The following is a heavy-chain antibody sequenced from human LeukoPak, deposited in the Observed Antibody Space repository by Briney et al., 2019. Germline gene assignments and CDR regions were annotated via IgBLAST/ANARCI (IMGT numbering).Heavy chain of an antibody. CDR2: IYYSGST. CDR1: GGSISSYY. CDR3: ARKRCGSDGFDI. V-gene: IGHV4-59*01. J-gene: IGHJ3*02. Sequence: PSETLSLTCTVSGGSISSYYWNWIRQPPGKGPEWIGYIYYSGSTNYNPSLKSRVNISVDTSKTQLSLKLRSVTAADTAVYYCARKRCGSDGFDIWGQGTLVTVSS.